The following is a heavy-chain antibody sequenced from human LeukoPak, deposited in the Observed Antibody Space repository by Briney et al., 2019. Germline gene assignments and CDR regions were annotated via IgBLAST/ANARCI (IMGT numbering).Heavy chain of an antibody. J-gene: IGHJ4*02. CDR2: ISSSSSTI. V-gene: IGHV3-48*01. Sequence: GGSLRLSCAASGFTFSDYGMSWVRQAPGKGLEWVSYISSSSSTIYYADSVKGRFTISRDNAKNSLYLQMNSLRAEDTAVYYCARVRTYCSSTSCYLTNFDYWGQGTLVTVSS. CDR3: ARVRTYCSSTSCYLTNFDY. D-gene: IGHD2-2*01. CDR1: GFTFSDYG.